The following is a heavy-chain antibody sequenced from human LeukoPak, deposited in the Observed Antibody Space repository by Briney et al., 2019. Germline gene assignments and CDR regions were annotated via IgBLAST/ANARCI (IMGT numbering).Heavy chain of an antibody. J-gene: IGHJ4*02. CDR1: GYTFTSYG. CDR3: ARGDYRVNPARRFFDY. CDR2: ISAYNGNT. Sequence: ASVKVSCTASGYTFTSYGISWVRQAPGQGLEWMGWISAYNGNTNYAQKLQGRVTMTTDTSTSTAYMELRSLRSDDTAVYYCARGDYRVNPARRFFDYWGQGTLVTVSS. D-gene: IGHD4-17*01. V-gene: IGHV1-18*01.